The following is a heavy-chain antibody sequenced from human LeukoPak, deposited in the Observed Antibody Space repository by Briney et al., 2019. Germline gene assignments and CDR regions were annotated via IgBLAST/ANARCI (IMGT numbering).Heavy chain of an antibody. CDR3: ARDDPHRLSNWNYWGHRFDP. V-gene: IGHV4-61*02. CDR2: IYTSGST. J-gene: IGHJ5*02. Sequence: SQTLSLTCTVSGGSISSGSYYWCWIRQPAGKGLEWIGRIYTSGSTNYNPSLKSRVTISVDTSKNQFSLKLSSVTAADTAVYYCARDDPHRLSNWNYWGHRFDPWGQGTLVTVSS. CDR1: GGSISSGSYY. D-gene: IGHD1-7*01.